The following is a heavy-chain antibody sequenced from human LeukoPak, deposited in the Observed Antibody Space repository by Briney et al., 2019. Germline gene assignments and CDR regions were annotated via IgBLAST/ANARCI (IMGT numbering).Heavy chain of an antibody. D-gene: IGHD6-25*01. CDR1: GGSISSYY. J-gene: IGHJ6*03. CDR3: ARTLQRYYYYMDV. Sequence: SETLSLTCTVSGGSISSYYWSWIRQPPGKGLEWMGYIYYSGSTNYNPSLKSRVTISVDTSKNQFSLKLSSVTAADTAVYYCARTLQRYYYYMDVWGKGTTVTVSS. CDR2: IYYSGST. V-gene: IGHV4-59*01.